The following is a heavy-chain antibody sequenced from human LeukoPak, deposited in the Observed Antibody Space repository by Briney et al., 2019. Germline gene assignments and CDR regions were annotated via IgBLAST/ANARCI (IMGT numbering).Heavy chain of an antibody. D-gene: IGHD2-15*01. V-gene: IGHV3-23*01. CDR2: IGGGDVEI. CDR3: GRGHRFCSRGNCNSPVDY. J-gene: IGHJ4*02. CDR1: GFTITNNA. Sequence: PGGSLRLSCAMSGFTITNNAMTWVRQAPGKGLEWVSTIGGGDVEIHYADSVKGRFTVSRDNSKNTLYLQMNSLRAEDTAVYYCGRGHRFCSRGNCNSPVDYWGQGTLVTVSS.